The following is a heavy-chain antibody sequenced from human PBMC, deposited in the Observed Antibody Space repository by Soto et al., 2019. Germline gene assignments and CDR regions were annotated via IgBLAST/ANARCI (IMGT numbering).Heavy chain of an antibody. D-gene: IGHD5-18*01. Sequence: GAALKVSCTGSRYSLTRYWIGWVRQMPGKDLEWMGIIYPVDSDTGYIPSFQGQVTISADKSISTAYLQWSSLKASDTAMYYCASQRGYSYGSARGAYYYYGMEVWGQGTPVTAST. J-gene: IGHJ6*01. CDR2: IYPVDSDT. CDR3: ASQRGYSYGSARGAYYYYGMEV. CDR1: RYSLTRYW. V-gene: IGHV5-51*01.